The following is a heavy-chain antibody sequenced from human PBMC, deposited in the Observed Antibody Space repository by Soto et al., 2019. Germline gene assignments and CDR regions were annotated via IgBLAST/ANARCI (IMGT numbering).Heavy chain of an antibody. Sequence: EVQLLESGGGLVQPGGSLRLSCAASGFIFSSYAMTWVRQAPVKGLEWVSTISNSGGNTYYADSVKGRFTISRDNSKNTMYLQMNSLRVEDTAVYYCAKPREVAGRGKFDYWGQGTLVTVSS. D-gene: IGHD6-19*01. J-gene: IGHJ4*02. CDR2: ISNSGGNT. CDR1: GFIFSSYA. CDR3: AKPREVAGRGKFDY. V-gene: IGHV3-23*01.